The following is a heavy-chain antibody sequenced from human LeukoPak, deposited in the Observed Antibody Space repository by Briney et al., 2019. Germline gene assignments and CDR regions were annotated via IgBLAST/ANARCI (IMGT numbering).Heavy chain of an antibody. Sequence: PSETLSLTCAVSGGSISSGGYSCSWIRQPPGKGLYWIGYIYHSGSTYYNPSLKSRVTISVDRSKNQFSLKLSSVTAADTAVYYCARRGTQYYWYFDLWGRGTLVTVSS. CDR3: ARRGTQYYWYFDL. CDR2: IYHSGST. J-gene: IGHJ2*01. V-gene: IGHV4-30-2*01. CDR1: GGSISSGGYS. D-gene: IGHD2-15*01.